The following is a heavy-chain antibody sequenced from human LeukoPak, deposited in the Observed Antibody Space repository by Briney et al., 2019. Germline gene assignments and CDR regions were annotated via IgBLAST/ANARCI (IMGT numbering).Heavy chain of an antibody. J-gene: IGHJ5*02. D-gene: IGHD3-10*01. CDR1: GGSFSGYY. Sequence: SETLSLTCAVYGGSFSGYYWSWIRQPPGKGLEWIGEINHSGSTNYNPSLKSRVTISVDTSKNQFSLKLSSVTAADTAVYYCARQRRITMVRGVISPWGQGILVTVSS. CDR3: ARQRRITMVRGVISP. CDR2: INHSGST. V-gene: IGHV4-34*01.